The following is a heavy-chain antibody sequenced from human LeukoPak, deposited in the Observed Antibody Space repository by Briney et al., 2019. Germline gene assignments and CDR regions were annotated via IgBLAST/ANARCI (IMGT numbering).Heavy chain of an antibody. CDR2: ISASGSDV. Sequence: GGSLRLSCAASGFAFRSYVVNWVRQAPGKGLEWVSSISASGSDVKYADSVTGRFTVSRDNAKSSLYLEMNSLRAEDTAVYYCARRTAAGPFDYWGQGTLVTVPS. D-gene: IGHD6-13*01. J-gene: IGHJ4*02. CDR1: GFAFRSYV. CDR3: ARRTAAGPFDY. V-gene: IGHV3-21*01.